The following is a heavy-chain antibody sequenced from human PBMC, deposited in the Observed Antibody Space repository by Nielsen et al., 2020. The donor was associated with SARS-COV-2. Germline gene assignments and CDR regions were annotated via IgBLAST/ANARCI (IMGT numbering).Heavy chain of an antibody. CDR2: ISYDGSNK. CDR1: GFTFSSYA. J-gene: IGHJ4*02. Sequence: GSLRLSCAASGFTFSSYAMHWVRQAPGKGLEWVAVISYDGSNKYYADSVKGRFTISRDNSKNTLYLQMNSLRAEDTAVYYCARALLWFGGNDYWGQGTLVTVSS. D-gene: IGHD3-10*01. CDR3: ARALLWFGGNDY. V-gene: IGHV3-30-3*01.